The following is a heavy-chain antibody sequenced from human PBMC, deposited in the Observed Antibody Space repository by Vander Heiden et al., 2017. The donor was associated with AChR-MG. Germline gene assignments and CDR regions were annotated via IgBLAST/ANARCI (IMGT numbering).Heavy chain of an antibody. D-gene: IGHD3-16*01. J-gene: IGHJ6*02. V-gene: IGHV3-7*01. Sequence: EVQLVESGGGLVQPGGSLRLSCAASGFPFSSYWMSWVRQAPGKGLEWVANIKQDGSEKYYVDSVKGRFTISRDNAKNSLYLQMNSLRAEDTAVYYCARDEGDLPTYYYGMDVWGQGTTVTVSS. CDR2: IKQDGSEK. CDR3: ARDEGDLPTYYYGMDV. CDR1: GFPFSSYW.